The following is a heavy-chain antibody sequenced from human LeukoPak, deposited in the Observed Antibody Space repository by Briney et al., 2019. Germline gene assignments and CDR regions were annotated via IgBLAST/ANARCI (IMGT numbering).Heavy chain of an antibody. V-gene: IGHV4-30-4*01. CDR2: IYYSGST. Sequence: SETLSLTCTVSGGSISSGDYYWSWIRQPPGKGLEWIGYIYYSGSTYYNPSLKSRVTISVDTSKNQFSLKLSSVTAADTAVYYCARSSWELRGPNPRGQGTLVTVSS. CDR1: GGSISSGDYY. D-gene: IGHD1-26*01. CDR3: ARSSWELRGPNP. J-gene: IGHJ5*02.